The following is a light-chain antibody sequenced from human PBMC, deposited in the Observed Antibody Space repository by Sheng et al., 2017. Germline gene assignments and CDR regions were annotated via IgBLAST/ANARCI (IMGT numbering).Light chain of an antibody. CDR3: SSYTSSGTVV. V-gene: IGLV2-14*03. Sequence: QSALAQPASVSGSPGQSITISCTGTSSDTGDYNSISWYQQHPGKAPKLVIYDVTNRPSGVSNRFSGSKSGNTASLTISGLQAVDEADYYCSSYTSSGTVVFGGGTKLTVL. J-gene: IGLJ2*01. CDR2: DVT. CDR1: SSDTGDYNS.